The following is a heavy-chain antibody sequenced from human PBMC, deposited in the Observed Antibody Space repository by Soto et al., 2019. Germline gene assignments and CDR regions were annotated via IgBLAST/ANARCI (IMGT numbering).Heavy chain of an antibody. CDR3: TRHAIIPKLQYGMDV. CDR1: GGSISGYY. CDR2: IFYRGNT. J-gene: IGHJ6*02. Sequence: SETLSLTCTVSGGSISGYYWSWIRQPPGKGLEWIGYIFYRGNTLYNPSPQSRVTISVDTSKNQFFLGLTSVTAADTAVYYCTRHAIIPKLQYGMDVWGQGASVTVSS. V-gene: IGHV4-59*01. D-gene: IGHD1-1*01.